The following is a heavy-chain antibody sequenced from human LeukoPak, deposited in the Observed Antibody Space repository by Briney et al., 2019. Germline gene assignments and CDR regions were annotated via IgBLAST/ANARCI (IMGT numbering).Heavy chain of an antibody. V-gene: IGHV4-4*09. CDR3: ARAVDTAMVTGYYFDY. J-gene: IGHJ4*02. D-gene: IGHD5-18*01. Sequence: PSETLSLTCTVSGGSISSYYWSWIRQPPGKGLEWIGYIYTSGSTNYNPSLKSRVTISVDTSKNQFSLKLSSVTAADTAVYYCARAVDTAMVTGYYFDYWGQGTLVTVSS. CDR1: GGSISSYY. CDR2: IYTSGST.